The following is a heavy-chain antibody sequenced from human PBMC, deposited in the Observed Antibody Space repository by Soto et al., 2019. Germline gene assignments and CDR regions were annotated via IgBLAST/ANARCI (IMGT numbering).Heavy chain of an antibody. J-gene: IGHJ6*02. V-gene: IGHV3-30*18. CDR3: AKDRLRDCSTTNCQLQDV. CDR1: GFTFSSYG. D-gene: IGHD2-2*01. CDR2: ISFDGNIK. Sequence: QVQLVESGGGVVQPGRSLRLSCAASGFTFSSYGMHWVRQAPGKGLEWVAVISFDGNIKYYADSVKGRFTISRDNSKKTLYLQINSLTSEDTAVYYCAKDRLRDCSTTNCQLQDVWGQGTAVTVSS.